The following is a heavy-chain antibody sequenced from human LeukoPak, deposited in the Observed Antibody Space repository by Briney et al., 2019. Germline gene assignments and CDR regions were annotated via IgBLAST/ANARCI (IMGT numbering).Heavy chain of an antibody. Sequence: GGSLRLSCVASGFAVSGRYMSWVRQAPGKGLEWVSVIFSGGSTYYADSVKGRFTISRDNSKNTLYLQMNSLRAEDTAVYYCARVLTGDQFGAFDIWGQGTMVTVSS. J-gene: IGHJ3*02. V-gene: IGHV3-66*01. CDR1: GFAVSGRY. CDR3: ARVLTGDQFGAFDI. D-gene: IGHD7-27*01. CDR2: IFSGGST.